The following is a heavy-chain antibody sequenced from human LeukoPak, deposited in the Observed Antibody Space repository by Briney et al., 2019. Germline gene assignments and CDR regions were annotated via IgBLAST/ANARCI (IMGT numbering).Heavy chain of an antibody. CDR3: SRNPEREYWFDP. CDR1: GYTFTSYG. Sequence: ASVKVSCKASGYTFTSYGISWVRQAPGQGLEWMGWISPYNGHTNYAQKLQGRVTMTTDTSTSTAYMELRSLRSDDTAVYFCSRNPEREYWFDPWGQGTLVTVSS. J-gene: IGHJ5*02. CDR2: ISPYNGHT. V-gene: IGHV1-18*01.